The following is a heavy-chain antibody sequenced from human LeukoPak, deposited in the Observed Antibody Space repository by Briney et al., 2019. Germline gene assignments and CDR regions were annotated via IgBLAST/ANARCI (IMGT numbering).Heavy chain of an antibody. CDR3: ATRVRDFDY. CDR1: GFTFSDYY. D-gene: IGHD3-10*01. Sequence: GGSLRLSCAASGFTFSDYYMSWIRQAPGKGLEWASSISSSSSYIYYADSVKGRFTISRDNAKNSLYLQMNSLRAEDTAVYYCATRVRDFDYWGQGTLVTVSS. V-gene: IGHV3-11*06. J-gene: IGHJ4*02. CDR2: ISSSSSYI.